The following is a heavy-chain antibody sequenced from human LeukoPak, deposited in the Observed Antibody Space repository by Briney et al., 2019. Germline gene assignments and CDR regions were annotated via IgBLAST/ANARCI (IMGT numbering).Heavy chain of an antibody. V-gene: IGHV1-2*02. CDR2: INPNSGGT. CDR3: ARGDFIAYYHFYYYMDV. D-gene: IGHD3-3*01. CDR1: GYTFTGYY. Sequence: ASVKVSCKASGYTFTGYYLHWVRQAPGQGLEWMGWINPNSGGTNYAQRFQGRVTMTRDTSISTAYMELSRLRSGDTAVYYCARGDFIAYYHFYYYMDVWGKGTTVTISS. J-gene: IGHJ6*03.